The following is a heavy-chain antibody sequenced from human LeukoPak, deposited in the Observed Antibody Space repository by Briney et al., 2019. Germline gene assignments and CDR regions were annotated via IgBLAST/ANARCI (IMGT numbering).Heavy chain of an antibody. CDR3: ARGFRHDSSGYYLPFYYYYYGMDV. V-gene: IGHV4-39*01. CDR1: GGSISSSSYY. J-gene: IGHJ6*02. CDR2: IYYSGST. Sequence: RASETLSLTCTVSGGSISSSSYYWGWIRQPPGKGLEWIGSIYYSGSTYYNPSLKSRVTISVDTSKNQFSLKLSSVTAADTAVYYCARGFRHDSSGYYLPFYYYYYGMDVWGQGTTVTVSS. D-gene: IGHD3-22*01.